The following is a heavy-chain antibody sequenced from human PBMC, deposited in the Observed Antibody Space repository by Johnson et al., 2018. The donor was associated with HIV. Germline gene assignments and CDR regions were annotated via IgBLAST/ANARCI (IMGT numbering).Heavy chain of an antibody. Sequence: QVQLVESGGGVVQPGRSLRLSCAASGFTFSNYAMHWVRQAPGKGLEWVAVIWYDGSNKYYADSVKGRFTISRDNSKNTLYLQMNSLRAEDTAVYYCAKWGLGGAPEGAFDIWGQGTMVTVSS. J-gene: IGHJ3*02. CDR1: GFTFSNYA. D-gene: IGHD3-16*01. CDR2: IWYDGSNK. CDR3: AKWGLGGAPEGAFDI. V-gene: IGHV3-33*06.